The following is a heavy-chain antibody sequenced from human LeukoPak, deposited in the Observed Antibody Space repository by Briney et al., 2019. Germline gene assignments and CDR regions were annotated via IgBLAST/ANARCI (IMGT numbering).Heavy chain of an antibody. CDR3: ARDYASDY. CDR1: GFTFSRYE. Sequence: GGSLRLSCAASGFTFSRYEMNWVRQAPDKGLEWVSYIRRSGDTIYFADSVKGRFTISRDNAKNSLYLQMSSLGAEDTAVYYCARDYASDYWGQGTLVTVSS. CDR2: IRRSGDTI. D-gene: IGHD3-10*01. V-gene: IGHV3-48*03. J-gene: IGHJ4*02.